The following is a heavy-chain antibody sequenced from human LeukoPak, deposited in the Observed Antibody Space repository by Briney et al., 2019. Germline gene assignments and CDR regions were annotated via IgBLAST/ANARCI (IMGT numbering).Heavy chain of an antibody. Sequence: PSETLSLTCTVSGGSISSSSYYWGWIRQPPGKGLEWIAYMFYNVSTNYSPSLKSRVTISVDTSKNQFSLKLISVTAADTAVYFCARQGSGRAFDIWGQGTMVTVSS. V-gene: IGHV4-61*05. CDR2: MFYNVST. J-gene: IGHJ3*02. CDR1: GGSISSSSYY. CDR3: ARQGSGRAFDI.